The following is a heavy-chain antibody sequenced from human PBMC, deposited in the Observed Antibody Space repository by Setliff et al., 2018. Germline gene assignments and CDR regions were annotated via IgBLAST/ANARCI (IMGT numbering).Heavy chain of an antibody. CDR2: MYPGDSDT. CDR3: ARRRGSGSFVNWFDP. CDR1: GYSFTSYW. D-gene: IGHD3-10*01. J-gene: IGHJ5*02. V-gene: IGHV5-51*01. Sequence: SGESLKISCKGSGYSFTSYWIGWVRQMPGKGLEWMGIMYPGDSDTRYSPSFQGQVTISADKSISTAYLQWSSLKASDTAMYYCARRRGSGSFVNWFDPWGQGTLVTVSS.